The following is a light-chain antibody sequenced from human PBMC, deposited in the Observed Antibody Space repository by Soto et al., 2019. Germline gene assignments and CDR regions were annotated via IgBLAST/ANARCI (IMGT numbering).Light chain of an antibody. J-gene: IGKJ1*01. Sequence: IVLTQSPGTLSLSPGEIATLSCRASQSVRSSQLAWYQQKPGQAPRLLIYGASSRATGIPDRFSGSGSGTDFTLTISRLEPEDFAVYYCQEYGSSPRTFGRGTKVEIK. CDR1: QSVRSSQ. CDR2: GAS. CDR3: QEYGSSPRT. V-gene: IGKV3-20*01.